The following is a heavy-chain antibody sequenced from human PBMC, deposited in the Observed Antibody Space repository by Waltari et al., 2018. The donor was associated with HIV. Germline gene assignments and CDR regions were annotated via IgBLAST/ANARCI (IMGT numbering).Heavy chain of an antibody. V-gene: IGHV1-8*01. CDR3: STSRPGAMFGDA. D-gene: IGHD3-3*01. J-gene: IGHJ5*02. CDR1: GYPFTNSD. Sequence: QGLLMQSGAELKQSGASVRISCKASGYPFTNSDINWLRQATGQGLEWMGWMNPSTGNAVYAHNFQGRVTMTRDIPINTAYMELSGLTSHDTAVYYCSTSRPGAMFGDAWGQGTLVTVSS. CDR2: MNPSTGNA.